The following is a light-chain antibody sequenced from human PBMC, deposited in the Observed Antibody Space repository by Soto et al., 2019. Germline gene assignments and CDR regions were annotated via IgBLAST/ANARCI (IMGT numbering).Light chain of an antibody. J-gene: IGLJ1*01. V-gene: IGLV2-11*01. CDR3: CSNAGSYTYV. Sequence: QSALTQPRSVSGSPGQSVTISCTGTSSDVGGYNYVSWYQQHPGKAPKLMIYDVSKRPSGVPDRFSGSKSGNTASLTISGXQAEDXADYYCCSNAGSYTYVFGTGTKLTVL. CDR1: SSDVGGYNY. CDR2: DVS.